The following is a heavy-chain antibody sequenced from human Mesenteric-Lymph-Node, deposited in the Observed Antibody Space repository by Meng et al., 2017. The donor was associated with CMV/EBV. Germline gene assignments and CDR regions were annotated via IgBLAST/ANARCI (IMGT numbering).Heavy chain of an antibody. CDR1: EYTFTGYY. J-gene: IGHJ4*02. V-gene: IGHV1-18*04. D-gene: IGHD6-6*01. CDR2: ISAYNGNT. CDR3: ARVEYSSSSSSDY. Sequence: ASVKVSCKASEYTFTGYYLHWVRQAPGQGLEWMGWISAYNGNTNYAQKLQGRVTMTTDTSTSTAYMELRSLRSDDTAVYYCARVEYSSSSSSDYWGQGTLVTVSS.